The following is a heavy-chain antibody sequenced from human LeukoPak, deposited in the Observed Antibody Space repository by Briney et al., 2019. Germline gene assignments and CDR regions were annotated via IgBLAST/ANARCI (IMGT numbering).Heavy chain of an antibody. CDR2: VFYTGKT. CDR1: GYSSSTAYH. CDR3: ARDGVVPAFFDH. Sequence: SETLSLTCAVSGYSSSTAYHWGWIRQPPGKGLEWIGSVFYTGKTYYNPSLQSRLTISMDKSKNHFSLQLTSVTAADTAVYYCARDGVVPAFFDHWGQGTRAIVSS. D-gene: IGHD3-3*01. J-gene: IGHJ4*02. V-gene: IGHV4-38-2*02.